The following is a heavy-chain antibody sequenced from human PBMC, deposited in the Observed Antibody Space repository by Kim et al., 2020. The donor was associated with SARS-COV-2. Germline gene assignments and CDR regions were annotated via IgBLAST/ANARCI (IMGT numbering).Heavy chain of an antibody. CDR2: INPKNGGT. CDR3: AGLGFGGLSKGS. CDR1: GYTFTAYF. D-gene: IGHD3-10*01. Sequence: ASVKVSCKASGYTFTAYFIHWVRQAPGQGLEWMGRINPKNGGTDYSRKFQGRVTMTRDTSISTAYMVLSRLTSDDTAIFYCAGLGFGGLSKGSWCPGTLVTVSS. V-gene: IGHV1-2*06. J-gene: IGHJ5*02.